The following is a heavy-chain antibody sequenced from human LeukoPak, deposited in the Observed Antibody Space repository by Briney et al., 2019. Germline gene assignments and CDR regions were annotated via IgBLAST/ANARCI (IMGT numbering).Heavy chain of an antibody. CDR2: IKKDGSEK. D-gene: IGHD6-13*01. Sequence: GGSLRLSCAVSGFTLSSDWMSWVRQAPGKGLEWVANIKKDGSEKYYVESVKGRFTISRDNAKNSLYLQMNSLRAEDTAVYYCARGRYSSRSGGYYFDFWGQGTLVTVSS. V-gene: IGHV3-7*01. CDR3: ARGRYSSRSGGYYFDF. CDR1: GFTLSSDW. J-gene: IGHJ4*02.